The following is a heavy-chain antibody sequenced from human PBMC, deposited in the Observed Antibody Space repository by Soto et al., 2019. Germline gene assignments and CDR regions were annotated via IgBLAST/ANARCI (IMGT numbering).Heavy chain of an antibody. CDR2: ISGSGGSP. CDR1: GFTFSTYT. J-gene: IGHJ4*02. D-gene: IGHD2-2*01. CDR3: ANARCSTTNCYVPDY. V-gene: IGHV3-23*01. Sequence: EVQLLESGGDLVQPGGSLRLSCAASGFTFSTYTMSWVRQAPGKGLEWVSAISGSGGSPSYADSVQGRLTISRDNPKNKLYLQMNSLRAEDTAMYSCANARCSTTNCYVPDYWGQGTLVTVSS.